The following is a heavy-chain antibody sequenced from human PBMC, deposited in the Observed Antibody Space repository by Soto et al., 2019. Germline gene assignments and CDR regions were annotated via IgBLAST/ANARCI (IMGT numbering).Heavy chain of an antibody. Sequence: SETLSLTCAVSSGSIDNVYWWSWVRQSPGKGLEWIGETSHDGVTNYNPSLEGRVTISIDKSKNQFYLDLNSVTAADTAVYYCARDRAYSSSWYSPYYYYGMDVWGQGTTVTVSS. J-gene: IGHJ6*02. CDR3: ARDRAYSSSWYSPYYYYGMDV. CDR1: SGSIDNVYW. D-gene: IGHD6-13*01. CDR2: TSHDGVT. V-gene: IGHV4-4*02.